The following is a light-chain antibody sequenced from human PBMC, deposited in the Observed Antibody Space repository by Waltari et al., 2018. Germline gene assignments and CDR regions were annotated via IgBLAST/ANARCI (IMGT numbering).Light chain of an antibody. Sequence: QPVLTHSSSASASLGSSVKLTCTLSSRHSCSILAWPQRQPGKAPRYLMTVEGSGGYNKETGVPDRFSGSSSGAGRYLTISNLQSEDEADYYCETWDNNIQVFGGGTKLTVL. CDR1: SRHSCSI. CDR2: VEGSGGY. CDR3: ETWDNNIQV. J-gene: IGLJ3*02. V-gene: IGLV4-60*03.